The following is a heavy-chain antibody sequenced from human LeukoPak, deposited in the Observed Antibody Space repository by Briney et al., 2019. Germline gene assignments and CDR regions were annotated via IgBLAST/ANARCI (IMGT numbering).Heavy chain of an antibody. V-gene: IGHV1-18*01. J-gene: IGHJ5*02. Sequence: ASVKVSCKASGYTFTSYGISWVRQAPGQGLERMGWISAYSDNTNFAQKLQGRVTMTTDTSTSTAYMELRSLRSDDTAVYYCARGSSVAAAGYNWFDPWGQGTLVTVSS. D-gene: IGHD6-13*01. CDR2: ISAYSDNT. CDR1: GYTFTSYG. CDR3: ARGSSVAAAGYNWFDP.